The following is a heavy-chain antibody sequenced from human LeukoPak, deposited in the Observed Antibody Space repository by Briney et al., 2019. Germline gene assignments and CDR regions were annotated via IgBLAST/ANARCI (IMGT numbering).Heavy chain of an antibody. CDR1: GGSISNSY. Sequence: SETLSLTCTVSGGSISNSYWSWIRQPAGKGLEWIGRIYTSGSTNYNYNPYLKSRVTMSVDTSKNQFSLKLSSVTAADTAVYYCARDPNSALWGQGTLVTVSS. D-gene: IGHD2-21*01. J-gene: IGHJ4*02. CDR3: ARDPNSAL. CDR2: IYTSGST. V-gene: IGHV4-4*07.